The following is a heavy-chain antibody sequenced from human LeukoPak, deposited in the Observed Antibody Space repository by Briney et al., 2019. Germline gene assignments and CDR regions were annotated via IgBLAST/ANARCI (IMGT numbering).Heavy chain of an antibody. CDR1: GDSVSGNSTA. CDR3: ARGGQGDGYSADEAFDF. V-gene: IGHV6-1*01. Sequence: SQTLSLTCAISGDSVSGNSTAYNWIRQSPSRGLEWLGRTYYRSKWYNDYAVSVKSRIIINPDTSKNQLFLQLKSVTPEDTAVYYCARGGQGDGYSADEAFDFWGQGTMVTVSS. CDR2: TYYRSKWYN. J-gene: IGHJ3*01. D-gene: IGHD5-24*01.